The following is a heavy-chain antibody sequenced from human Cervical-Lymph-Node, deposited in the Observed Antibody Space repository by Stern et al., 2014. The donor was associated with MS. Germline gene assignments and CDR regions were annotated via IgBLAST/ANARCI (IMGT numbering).Heavy chain of an antibody. CDR1: GFTFSDHY. V-gene: IGHV3-72*01. D-gene: IGHD2-21*02. Sequence: VQLVESGGGLVQPGGSLRLSCAASGFTFSDHYMDWVRQAPVKGLEWVGRTRNKANSYTTEYAASVKGRFTISRDDSKNSLYLQMNSLKTEDTAVYYCALGGLLYFDYWGQGTLVTVSS. CDR2: TRNKANSYTT. CDR3: ALGGLLYFDY. J-gene: IGHJ4*02.